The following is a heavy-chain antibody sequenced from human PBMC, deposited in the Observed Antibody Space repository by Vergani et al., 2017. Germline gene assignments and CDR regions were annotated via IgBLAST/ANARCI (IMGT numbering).Heavy chain of an antibody. CDR1: GFTFSDYY. CDR3: ARDSAGGVVVPAGIYNYMDV. V-gene: IGHV3-11*01. CDR2: ISSSGSTI. D-gene: IGHD2-2*01. Sequence: QVQLVESGGGLVKPGGSLRLSCAASGFTFSDYYMSWIRQAPGKGLEWVSYISSSGSTIYYADSVKGRFTISRDNAKNSLYLQMNSLRAEDTAVYYCARDSAGGVVVPAGIYNYMDVWGKGTTVTDSS. J-gene: IGHJ6*03.